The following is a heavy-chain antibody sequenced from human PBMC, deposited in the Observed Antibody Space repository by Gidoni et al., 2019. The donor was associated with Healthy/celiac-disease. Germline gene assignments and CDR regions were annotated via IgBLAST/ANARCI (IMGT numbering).Heavy chain of an antibody. CDR1: GYSFTSYW. V-gene: IGHV5-51*01. Sequence: EVQLVQSGAEVKKPGESLKISWKGSGYSFTSYWIGGVRQMPGKGREWMGIIYPGDSDTRYSPSFHGQVTISADKSISTAYLQWSSLKASDTAMYYCARNSGQDYYYYYGMDVWGQGTTVTVSS. CDR2: IYPGDSDT. CDR3: ARNSGQDYYYYYGMDV. D-gene: IGHD6-25*01. J-gene: IGHJ6*02.